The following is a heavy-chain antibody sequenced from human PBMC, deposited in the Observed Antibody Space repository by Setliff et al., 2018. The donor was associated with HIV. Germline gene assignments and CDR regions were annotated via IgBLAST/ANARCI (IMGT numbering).Heavy chain of an antibody. CDR1: GGSISGSSYY. D-gene: IGHD6-13*01. CDR2: VYYSEST. CDR3: ARDGYSSSWYVISGSFDY. V-gene: IGHV4-39*07. J-gene: IGHJ4*02. Sequence: SETLSLTCIVSGGSISGSSYYWGWIRQPPGKGLEWIGTVYYSESTYYNPSLKSRVTISVDTSENQFSLKLSSVTAADTAVYYCARDGYSSSWYVISGSFDYWGQGILVTVSS.